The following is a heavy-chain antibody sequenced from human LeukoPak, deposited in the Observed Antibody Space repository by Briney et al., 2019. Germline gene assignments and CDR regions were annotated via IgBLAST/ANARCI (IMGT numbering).Heavy chain of an antibody. Sequence: SETLSLTCTVSGGSISSYYWSWIRQPPGKGLEWIGSIYHSGSTYYNPSLKSRVTISVDTSKNQFSLKLSSVTAADTAVYYCARDGLFGSSAPNNWFDPWGQGTLVTVSS. J-gene: IGHJ5*02. CDR1: GGSISSYY. V-gene: IGHV4-38-2*02. D-gene: IGHD6-13*01. CDR2: IYHSGST. CDR3: ARDGLFGSSAPNNWFDP.